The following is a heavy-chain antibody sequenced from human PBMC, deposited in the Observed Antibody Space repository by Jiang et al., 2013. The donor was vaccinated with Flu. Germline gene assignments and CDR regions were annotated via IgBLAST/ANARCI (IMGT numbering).Heavy chain of an antibody. D-gene: IGHD2-2*01. CDR1: GFSLSTRGVA. V-gene: IGHV2-5*02. J-gene: IGHJ4*02. CDR3: AHRPVGGTPAGPFDY. Sequence: KPTQTLTLTCTFSGFSLSTRGVAVAWIRQPPGKALEWLALIYWDDDKRYSPSLRSRLAITKDSSKNQVVLTMTNVDPVDTATYYCAHRPVGGTPAGPFDYWGQGTLVTVSS. CDR2: IYWDDDK.